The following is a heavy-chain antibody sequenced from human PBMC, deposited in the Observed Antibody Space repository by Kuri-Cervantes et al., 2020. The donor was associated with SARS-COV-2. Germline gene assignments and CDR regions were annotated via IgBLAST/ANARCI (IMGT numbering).Heavy chain of an antibody. Sequence: GGSLRLSCAASGFTFSNAWMSWVRQAPGKGLEWVSSISSSSSYIYYADSVKGRFTISRDNSKNTLYLQMNSLRAEDTAVYYCAKDLTVTTFVGPWFDPWGQGTLVTVSS. J-gene: IGHJ5*02. D-gene: IGHD4-17*01. V-gene: IGHV3-21*01. CDR2: ISSSSSYI. CDR1: GFTFSNAW. CDR3: AKDLTVTTFVGPWFDP.